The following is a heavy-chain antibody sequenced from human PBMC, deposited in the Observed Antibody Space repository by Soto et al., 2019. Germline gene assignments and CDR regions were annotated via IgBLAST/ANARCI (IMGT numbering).Heavy chain of an antibody. D-gene: IGHD4-17*01. Sequence: GGSLRLSCAASGFTLGTYSMNWVRQAPGKGLKWVSYISSSSTTIYYVEYEKGQFTITRDNAKKSLYLQMNSLRDEDTGVYYCAIDRKGLGDYGEEDFYYYDMDVWGLGTTVTVSS. J-gene: IGHJ6*02. V-gene: IGHV3-48*02. CDR3: AIDRKGLGDYGEEDFYYYDMDV. CDR1: GFTLGTYS. CDR2: ISSSSTTI.